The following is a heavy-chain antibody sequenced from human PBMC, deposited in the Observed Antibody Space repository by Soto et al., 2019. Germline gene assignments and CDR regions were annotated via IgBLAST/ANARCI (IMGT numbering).Heavy chain of an antibody. V-gene: IGHV4-34*01. CDR3: ARGGDCRRN. CDR1: GESFSGYY. Sequence: QVQLQQWGAGLLKPSETLSLTSAVYGESFSGYYWSWIRQPPGKGLEWIGEINHSGSTNYNPSVKGRVIISIDTCKIQFSLMLRSVAASETAMDYCARGGDCRRNSGKGTLVTVSS. CDR2: INHSGST. D-gene: IGHD3-10*01. J-gene: IGHJ4*02.